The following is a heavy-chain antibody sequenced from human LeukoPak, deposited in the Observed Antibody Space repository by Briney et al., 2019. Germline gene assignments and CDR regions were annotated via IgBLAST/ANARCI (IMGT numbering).Heavy chain of an antibody. V-gene: IGHV3-9*01. D-gene: IGHD5-12*01. CDR3: AKAKRNSDYLFDY. Sequence: GGSLRLSCAASGFTFDDYVMHWVRQAPGKGLEWVSSIGWNKDKILYADSLKGRFTISRDNARRSLFLQMDSLRAEDTAFYYCAKAKRNSDYLFDYWGQGTLVAVSS. CDR1: GFTFDDYV. CDR2: IGWNKDKI. J-gene: IGHJ4*02.